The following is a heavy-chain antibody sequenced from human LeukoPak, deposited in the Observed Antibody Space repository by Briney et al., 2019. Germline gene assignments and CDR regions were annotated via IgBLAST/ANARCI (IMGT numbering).Heavy chain of an antibody. CDR1: GFTFSSYS. Sequence: GGSLRLSCAASGFTFSSYSMNWLRQAPGKGLEWVSSISSSSSYIYYADSVKGRFTISRDNAKNSLYLQMNSLRAEDTAVYYCARDLSYSSGCFDYWGQGTLVTVSS. D-gene: IGHD6-19*01. CDR3: ARDLSYSSGCFDY. J-gene: IGHJ4*02. V-gene: IGHV3-21*01. CDR2: ISSSSSYI.